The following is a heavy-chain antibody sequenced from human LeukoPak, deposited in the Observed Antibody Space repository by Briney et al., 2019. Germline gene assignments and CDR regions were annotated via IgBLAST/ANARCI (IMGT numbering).Heavy chain of an antibody. Sequence: SETLSLTCAVYGGSFSGYYWSWIRQPPGKGLEWIGEINHSGSTNYNPSLKSRVTISVDTSKNQFSLKLSSVTAADTAVYYCARAFYCSGGSCYLGYFDYWGQGTLVTVSS. J-gene: IGHJ4*02. CDR3: ARAFYCSGGSCYLGYFDY. V-gene: IGHV4-34*01. CDR2: INHSGST. D-gene: IGHD2-15*01. CDR1: GGSFSGYY.